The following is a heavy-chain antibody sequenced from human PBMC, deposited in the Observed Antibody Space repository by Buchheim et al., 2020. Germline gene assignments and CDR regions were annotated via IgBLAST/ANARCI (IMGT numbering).Heavy chain of an antibody. CDR1: GFTFSGYG. D-gene: IGHD3-22*01. CDR3: AKAARPYDSSGYRWFALEF. CDR2: ISYNDGNNK. J-gene: IGHJ4*02. Sequence: QVQLVESGGGVIQPGTSLRLSCAASGFTFSGYGMHWVRQAPGKGLEWVAVISYNDGNNKYYADSVKGRFTISIDNSMSTLYLEMNTLRAEDTAVYYCAKAARPYDSSGYRWFALEFWGQGTL. V-gene: IGHV3-30*18.